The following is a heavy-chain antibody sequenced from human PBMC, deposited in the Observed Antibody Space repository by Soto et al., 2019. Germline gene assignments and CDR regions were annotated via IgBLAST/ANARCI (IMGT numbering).Heavy chain of an antibody. CDR1: GFSFSDSA. CDR3: VGDSTTSDY. Sequence: EVQLVESGGGLVQPGGSLKLSCAASGFSFSDSAVHWVRQASGKGLEWVGRIRSKPKSYATEYGASVKGRFPISRDDSKKMAYLQMSSLKIEDTAVYYCVGDSTTSDYWGQGTLVTVSS. J-gene: IGHJ4*02. CDR2: IRSKPKSYAT. D-gene: IGHD4-17*01. V-gene: IGHV3-73*01.